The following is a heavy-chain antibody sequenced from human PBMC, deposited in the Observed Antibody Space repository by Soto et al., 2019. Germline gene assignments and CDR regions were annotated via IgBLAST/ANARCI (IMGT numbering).Heavy chain of an antibody. V-gene: IGHV4-4*02. Sequence: QVQLQESGPGLVKPSGTLSLTCAVSGGSISSSNWWSWVRQPPGKGLEGIGEIYHSGSTNYNPSHKCRVTISVDKSKNQSSLQLISVTAADTAVSYCARVAVAGTRFDYWGQGTLVTVSS. CDR1: GGSISSSNW. J-gene: IGHJ4*02. CDR2: IYHSGST. CDR3: ARVAVAGTRFDY. D-gene: IGHD6-19*01.